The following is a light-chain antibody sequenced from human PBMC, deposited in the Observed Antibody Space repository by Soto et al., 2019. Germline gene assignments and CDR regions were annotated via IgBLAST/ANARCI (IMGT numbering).Light chain of an antibody. CDR1: ISDVGGYDY. Sequence: QSALTQPASVSGSPGQSITISCTGTISDVGGYDYVSWYQQHPGKAPKLMIHDVSNRPSGVSNRFSGSKSGNTASLTISGLQADDEADYYCSSNTTSSTYVFGTGTNVTVL. CDR2: DVS. CDR3: SSNTTSSTYV. J-gene: IGLJ1*01. V-gene: IGLV2-14*01.